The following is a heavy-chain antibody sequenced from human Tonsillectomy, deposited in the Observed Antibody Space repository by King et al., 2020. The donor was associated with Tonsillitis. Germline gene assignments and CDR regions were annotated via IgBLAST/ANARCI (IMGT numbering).Heavy chain of an antibody. Sequence: VQLVESGGGLVQPGGSLRLSCAASGFTFSTYWMHWVRQAPGKGLVWVSRLNSDGNITSYADFVKGRFTISRDNAKNTLYLQMNSLRAEDTAVYYCARGPWELSPYFDYWGQGTLVTVSS. J-gene: IGHJ4*02. V-gene: IGHV3-74*01. D-gene: IGHD1-26*01. CDR1: GFTFSTYW. CDR2: LNSDGNIT. CDR3: ARGPWELSPYFDY.